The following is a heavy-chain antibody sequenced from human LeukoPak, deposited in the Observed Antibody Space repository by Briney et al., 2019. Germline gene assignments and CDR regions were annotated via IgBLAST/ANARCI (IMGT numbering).Heavy chain of an antibody. V-gene: IGHV3-53*01. CDR3: ARGILKWEPYYFDY. CDR1: GFTVSSNY. D-gene: IGHD1-26*01. Sequence: GGSLRLSCAASGFTVSSNYMSRVRQAPGKGLEWVSVIYSGGSTYYADSVKGRFTISRDNSRNTLYLQMNSLRAEDTAVYYCARGILKWEPYYFDYWGQGTLVTVSS. J-gene: IGHJ4*02. CDR2: IYSGGST.